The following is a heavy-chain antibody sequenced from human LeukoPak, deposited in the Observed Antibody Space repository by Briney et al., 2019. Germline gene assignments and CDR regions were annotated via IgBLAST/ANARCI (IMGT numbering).Heavy chain of an antibody. CDR3: AREGYYGSGSPPSLYFDY. J-gene: IGHJ4*02. CDR1: GFTFRNYV. Sequence: GGSLGLSCAASGFTFRNYVIHWVRQTPGKGLEWVAVTSSDLNVKLYADSVKGRFTISRDNSRSTLYLQMNSLRPEDTAIYYCAREGYYGSGSPPSLYFDYWGQGTLVTVSS. V-gene: IGHV3-30-3*01. D-gene: IGHD3-10*01. CDR2: TSSDLNVK.